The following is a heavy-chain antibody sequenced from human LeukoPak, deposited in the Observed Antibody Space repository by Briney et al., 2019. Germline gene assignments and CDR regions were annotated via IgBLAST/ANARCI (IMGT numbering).Heavy chain of an antibody. V-gene: IGHV4-4*07. J-gene: IGHJ4*02. Sequence: PSETLSLTCTVSGGSISSYYWSWIRQPAGKGLEWIGRIYTSGSTNYNPSLKSRVTMSVDTSKNQFSLKLSSVTAADTAVYYCARGPRSRYSSSWYVGDYWGQGTLVTVSS. D-gene: IGHD6-13*01. CDR2: IYTSGST. CDR1: GGSISSYY. CDR3: ARGPRSRYSSSWYVGDY.